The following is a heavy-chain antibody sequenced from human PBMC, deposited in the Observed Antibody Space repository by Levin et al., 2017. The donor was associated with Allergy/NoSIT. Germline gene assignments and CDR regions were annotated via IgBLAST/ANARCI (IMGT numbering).Heavy chain of an antibody. J-gene: IGHJ3*02. Sequence: GASVKVSCKGSGYSFTSYWIGWVRQMPGKGLEWMGIIYPGDSDTRYSPSFQGQVTISADKSISTAYLQWSSLKASDTAMYYCARSRTSYVGGAFDIWGQGTMVTVSS. CDR2: IYPGDSDT. V-gene: IGHV5-51*01. CDR3: ARSRTSYVGGAFDI. D-gene: IGHD1-26*01. CDR1: GYSFTSYW.